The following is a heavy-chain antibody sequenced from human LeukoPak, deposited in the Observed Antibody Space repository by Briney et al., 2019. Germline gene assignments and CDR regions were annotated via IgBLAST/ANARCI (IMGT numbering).Heavy chain of an antibody. V-gene: IGHV3-30*02. J-gene: IGHJ3*02. CDR2: IRYDGSNK. D-gene: IGHD5-18*01. CDR3: AKRMQLWFYDAFDI. Sequence: SGGSLRLSCAASGFIFSSYGMHWVRQAPGKGLEWVAFIRYDGSNKYYADSVKGRFTISRDNSKNTLYLQMNSLRAEDTAIYYCAKRMQLWFYDAFDIWGQGTMVTVSS. CDR1: GFIFSSYG.